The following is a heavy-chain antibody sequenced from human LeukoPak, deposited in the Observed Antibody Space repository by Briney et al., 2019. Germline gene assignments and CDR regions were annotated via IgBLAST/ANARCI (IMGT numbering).Heavy chain of an antibody. D-gene: IGHD1-26*01. V-gene: IGHV3-33*01. CDR3: AREGGSYYGEI. CDR2: IWYDGSNK. J-gene: IGHJ4*02. CDR1: GFTFSSYG. Sequence: SGGSLRLPCAASGFTFSSYGMHWVRQAPGKGLEWVAVIWYDGSNKYYADSVKGRFTISRGNSKNTLYLQMNSLRAEDTAVYYCAREGGSYYGEIWGQGTLVTVSS.